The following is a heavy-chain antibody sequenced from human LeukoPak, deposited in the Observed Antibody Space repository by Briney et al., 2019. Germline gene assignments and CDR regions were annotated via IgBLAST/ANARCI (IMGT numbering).Heavy chain of an antibody. CDR3: VRGYRGFDS. V-gene: IGHV3-72*01. D-gene: IGHD5-18*01. CDR2: IRNKANGYTT. CDR1: GFTVSDHY. Sequence: GGSLRLSCTASGFTVSDHYMDWVRQAPGKGLEWVARIRNKANGYTTVYAASVRDRFTISRDDSKSLYLQMSSLTAEDTAVHHRVRGYRGFDSWGQGTLVTVSS. J-gene: IGHJ4*02.